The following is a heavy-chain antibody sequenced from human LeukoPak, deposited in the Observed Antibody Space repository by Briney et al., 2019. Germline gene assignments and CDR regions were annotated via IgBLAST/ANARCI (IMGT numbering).Heavy chain of an antibody. J-gene: IGHJ1*01. D-gene: IGHD4-23*01. V-gene: IGHV3-74*03. CDR3: YGANAEH. Sequence: GSLRLTCAASGFTFSSYWMHWVRQAPGKGLVWVSGTNTDGSSTMYADSVKGRFTIARDNAKNTLYLQMNSLRAEDTAVYYCYGANAEHWGQGTLVTVSS. CDR2: TNTDGSST. CDR1: GFTFSSYW.